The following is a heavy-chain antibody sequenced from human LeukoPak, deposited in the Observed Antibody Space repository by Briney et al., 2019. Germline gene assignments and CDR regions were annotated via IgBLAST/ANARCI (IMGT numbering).Heavy chain of an antibody. Sequence: PSETLSLTCTVSGGSISSSSYYCGWIRQPPGKGLEWFGSMYYSGSTYYNPSIKSRVTISVDTSKNQFSLKLSSVTAADTAVYYCARQWGVGYCSSTSCYTGAFDIWGQGTMVTVSS. CDR1: GGSISSSSYY. V-gene: IGHV4-39*01. D-gene: IGHD2-2*02. CDR3: ARQWGVGYCSSTSCYTGAFDI. J-gene: IGHJ3*02. CDR2: MYYSGST.